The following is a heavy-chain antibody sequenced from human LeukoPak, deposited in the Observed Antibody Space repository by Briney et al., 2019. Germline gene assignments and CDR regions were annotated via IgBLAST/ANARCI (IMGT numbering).Heavy chain of an antibody. Sequence: GGSLRLSCAASGFTFSSYAMSWVRQAPGKGLEWVSAISGSGGSTYYADSVKGRFTISRDNSKNTLYLQMNSLRAEDTAVYYCAKDVRGYSYGRAASYGMDVWGQGTTVTVSS. D-gene: IGHD5-18*01. CDR2: ISGSGGST. V-gene: IGHV3-23*01. CDR3: AKDVRGYSYGRAASYGMDV. J-gene: IGHJ6*02. CDR1: GFTFSSYA.